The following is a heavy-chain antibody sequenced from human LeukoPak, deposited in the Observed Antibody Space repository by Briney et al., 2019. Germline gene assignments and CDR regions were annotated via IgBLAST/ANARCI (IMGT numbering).Heavy chain of an antibody. V-gene: IGHV3-21*01. J-gene: IGHJ3*02. D-gene: IGHD1-1*01. Sequence: GGSLRLSCAASGFTFSTYRMNGVRQAPGKGLEWVSSISSSSSYIYYADSVKGRFTISRDNAKNTLYLQMNSLRAEDTAVYYCARDLRYYAFDIWGQGTMVTVSS. CDR3: ARDLRYYAFDI. CDR2: ISSSSSYI. CDR1: GFTFSTYR.